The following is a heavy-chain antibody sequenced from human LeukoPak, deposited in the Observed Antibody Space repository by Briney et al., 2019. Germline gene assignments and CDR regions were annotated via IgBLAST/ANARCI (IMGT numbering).Heavy chain of an antibody. Sequence: SETLSLTCTVSGGSISSYYWSWIRQPPGKGLEWIGYIHYSGSTNYNPSLKSRVIVSVDTSKNQFSLNLSSVTAADTAFYYCARFSGLLGCLFYYFDYGARGTLAPVP. CDR2: IHYSGST. CDR3: ARFSGLLGCLFYYFDY. J-gene: IGHJ4*02. D-gene: IGHD3-3*01. V-gene: IGHV4-59*01. CDR1: GGSISSYY.